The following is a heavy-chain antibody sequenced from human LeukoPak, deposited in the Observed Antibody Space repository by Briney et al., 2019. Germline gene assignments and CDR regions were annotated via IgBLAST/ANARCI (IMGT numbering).Heavy chain of an antibody. V-gene: IGHV3-7*05. Sequence: PGGSLRLSCAASRLAFSTYWMTWVRQAPGKGLEWVANIKEDGSEKYYVDSVKGRFTIYRDNAKNSLYLQMNRLRADDTAVYYCARDSPGSSRFYHYYGLDVWGQGTTVTVSS. J-gene: IGHJ6*02. CDR2: IKEDGSEK. D-gene: IGHD6-6*01. CDR1: RLAFSTYW. CDR3: ARDSPGSSRFYHYYGLDV.